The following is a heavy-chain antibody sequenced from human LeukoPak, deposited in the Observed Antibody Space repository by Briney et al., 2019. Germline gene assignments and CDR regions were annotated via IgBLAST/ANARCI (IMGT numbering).Heavy chain of an antibody. D-gene: IGHD5-18*01. CDR3: ARDTNGYSSGPNPFDY. V-gene: IGHV1-69*06. Sequence: SVKVSCKASGDIFTSYAITWVRQAPGQGLEWVGKIIPIYDTTDYAQKFQGRVTITADKSTNTAYMELNSLSYEDTAYYYCARDTNGYSSGPNPFDYWGQGTLVTVSS. CDR1: GDIFTSYA. CDR2: IIPIYDTT. J-gene: IGHJ4*02.